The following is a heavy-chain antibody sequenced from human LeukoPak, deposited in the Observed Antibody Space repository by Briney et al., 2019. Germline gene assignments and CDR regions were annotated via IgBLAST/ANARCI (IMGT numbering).Heavy chain of an antibody. CDR1: GFTFSSYE. CDR2: ISYDGSNK. J-gene: IGHJ3*02. CDR3: AKDRIAVAGLGAFDI. Sequence: GGSLRLSCAASGFTFSSYEMHWVRQAPGKGLEWVAVISYDGSNKYYADSVKGRFTISRDNSKNTLYLQMNSLRAEDTAVYYCAKDRIAVAGLGAFDIWGQGTMVTVSS. V-gene: IGHV3-30*18. D-gene: IGHD6-19*01.